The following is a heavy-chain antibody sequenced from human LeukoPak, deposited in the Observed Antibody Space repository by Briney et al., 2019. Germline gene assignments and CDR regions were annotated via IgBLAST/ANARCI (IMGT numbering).Heavy chain of an antibody. V-gene: IGHV1-18*04. CDR1: GYTFSDYG. CDR3: ARDWPVITKDDCFDP. J-gene: IGHJ5*02. Sequence: ASVKVSCKASGYTFSDYGFSWVRQAPGQGLEWMGWISPYSGDTNYAQKFQGRVTLTTDTSTSTAYMELRSLTSDDTAVYYCARDWPVITKDDCFDPWGQGTLVTVSS. D-gene: IGHD2/OR15-2a*01. CDR2: ISPYSGDT.